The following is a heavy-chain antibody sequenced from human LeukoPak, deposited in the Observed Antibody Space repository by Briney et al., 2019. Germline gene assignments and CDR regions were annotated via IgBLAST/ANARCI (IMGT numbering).Heavy chain of an antibody. D-gene: IGHD4-17*01. CDR1: GFTFSSYA. CDR2: ISGSGGST. V-gene: IGHV3-23*01. J-gene: IGHJ4*02. CDR3: AKDHFPGGDYGDYFDY. Sequence: GGSLRLSCAASGFTFSSYAMSWVRHAPGKGLEWVSAISGSGGSTYYADSVKGRFTISRDNSKNTLYLQMNSLRAEDTAVYYCAKDHFPGGDYGDYFDYWGQGTLVTVSS.